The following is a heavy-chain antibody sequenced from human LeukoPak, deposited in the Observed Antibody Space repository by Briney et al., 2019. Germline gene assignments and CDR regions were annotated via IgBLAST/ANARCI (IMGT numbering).Heavy chain of an antibody. Sequence: GASVKVSCKVSGYTLSEISMQWVRQAPGKGLEWMGGFDPEDGETIYAQKFQGRVTMTEDTSTDTAYMELSSLRVEDTAVYYCARAKYNSGWYGAFDIWGQGTMVTVSS. J-gene: IGHJ3*02. D-gene: IGHD6-19*01. CDR3: ARAKYNSGWYGAFDI. CDR1: GYTLSEIS. V-gene: IGHV1-24*01. CDR2: FDPEDGET.